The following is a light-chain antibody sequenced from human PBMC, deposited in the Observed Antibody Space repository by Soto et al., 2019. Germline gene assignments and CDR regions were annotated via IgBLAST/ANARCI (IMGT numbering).Light chain of an antibody. CDR2: GTS. J-gene: IGLJ3*02. CDR3: QSYDSSLSAWV. Sequence: QPVLTQPPSVSGAPGQRVTISCTGSSPNIGAGFDVHWYQHLPGTAPKLLIYGTSNRPSGVPDRFSGSKSGASASLAITGLQAEDESDYYCQSYDSSLSAWVFGGGTKVTVL. V-gene: IGLV1-40*01. CDR1: SPNIGAGFD.